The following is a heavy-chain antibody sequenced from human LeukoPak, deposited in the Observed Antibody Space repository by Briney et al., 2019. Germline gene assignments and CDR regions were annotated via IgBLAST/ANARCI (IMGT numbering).Heavy chain of an antibody. CDR3: ARDGDCSSTSCYEWLAY. CDR2: VNPNSGGT. J-gene: IGHJ4*02. Sequence: ASVKVSCKASGYTFTGYYMHWVRQAPGQGLECMGWVNPNSGGTHYAQKFQGRVTMTRDTSISTAYMELSRLRSDDTAVYYCARDGDCSSTSCYEWLAYWGQGSLVTVSS. D-gene: IGHD2-2*01. V-gene: IGHV1-2*02. CDR1: GYTFTGYY.